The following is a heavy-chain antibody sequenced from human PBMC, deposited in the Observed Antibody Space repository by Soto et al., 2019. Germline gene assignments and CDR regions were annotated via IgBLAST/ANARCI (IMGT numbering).Heavy chain of an antibody. V-gene: IGHV4-39*02. CDR2: IYYSGST. J-gene: IGHJ4*02. D-gene: IGHD3-22*01. CDR3: ARDYFDSSGYYWVDY. CDR1: GGSISSSSYY. Sequence: SETLSLTCTVSGGSISSSSYYWGWIRQPPGKGLEWIGSIYYSGSTYYNPSLKSRVTISVDTSKNQFSLKLSSVTAADTAVYYCARDYFDSSGYYWVDYWGQGTLVTSPQ.